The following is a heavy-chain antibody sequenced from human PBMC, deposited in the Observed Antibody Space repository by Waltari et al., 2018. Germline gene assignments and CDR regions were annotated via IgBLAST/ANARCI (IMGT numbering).Heavy chain of an antibody. CDR3: SRPPYGDTDY. CDR1: GFSFSGSA. V-gene: IGHV3-73*02. CDR2: IRTKAKNYAT. J-gene: IGHJ4*02. D-gene: IGHD4-17*01. Sequence: EVQLVESGGGLVQPGESLKLSCVASGFSFSGSAMHWVRQASGKGLGWVGRIRTKAKNYATGYGASVKGRFTISRDDSKNTTYLQMNSLKTEDTAVYYCSRPPYGDTDYWGQGTLVTVSS.